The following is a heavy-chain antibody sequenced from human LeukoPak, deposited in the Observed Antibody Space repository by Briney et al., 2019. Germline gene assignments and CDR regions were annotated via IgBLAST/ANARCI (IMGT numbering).Heavy chain of an antibody. D-gene: IGHD4-17*01. CDR3: ARDYGDY. CDR1: GFTFSNYW. Sequence: GGSLRHSCAASGFTFSNYWMNWVRQAPGKGLEWVANIKQDGSDKYYVDSVRGRFIISRDNAQNSLYLQMSSLRAEDTAVYYCARDYGDYWGQGTLVTVSS. J-gene: IGHJ4*02. V-gene: IGHV3-7*01. CDR2: IKQDGSDK.